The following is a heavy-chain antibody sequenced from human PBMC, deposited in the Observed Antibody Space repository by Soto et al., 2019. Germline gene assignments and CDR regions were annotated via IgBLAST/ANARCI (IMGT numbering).Heavy chain of an antibody. CDR3: ARGLLSSSWSYYYYYGMDV. CDR1: GYTLTGYY. J-gene: IGHJ6*02. Sequence: GASVKVSCKASGYTLTGYYMHWVRQAPGQGLEWMGWINPNSGGTNYAQKFQGWVTMTRDTSISTAYMELSRLRSDDTAVYYCARGLLSSSWSYYYYYGMDVWGQGTTVTVSS. D-gene: IGHD6-13*01. V-gene: IGHV1-2*04. CDR2: INPNSGGT.